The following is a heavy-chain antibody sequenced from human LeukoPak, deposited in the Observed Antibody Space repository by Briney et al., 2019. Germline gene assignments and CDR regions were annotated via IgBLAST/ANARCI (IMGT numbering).Heavy chain of an antibody. D-gene: IGHD3-10*01. CDR2: ISSSGSTI. V-gene: IGHV3-11*01. Sequence: GGSLRLSRAASGFTFSDYYMSWIRQAPGKGLEWVSYISSSGSTIYYADSVKGRFTISRDNAKNSLYLQMNSLRAEDTAVYYCARTYYGVRGVIQFDYWGQGTLVTVSS. J-gene: IGHJ4*02. CDR3: ARTYYGVRGVIQFDY. CDR1: GFTFSDYY.